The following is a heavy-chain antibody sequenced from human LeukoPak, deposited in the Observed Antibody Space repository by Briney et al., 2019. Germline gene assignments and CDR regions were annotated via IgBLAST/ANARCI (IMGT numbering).Heavy chain of an antibody. CDR1: GGSISSYY. CDR3: ARDLVVADAFDY. Sequence: SETLSLTCTVSGGSISSYYWSWIRQPAGKGLEWFGRIYTSGSTNYNPSLKSRVTMSVDTSKNQFSLKLSSVTAADTAVYYCARDLVVADAFDYWGQGTLVTVSS. J-gene: IGHJ4*02. CDR2: IYTSGST. V-gene: IGHV4-4*07. D-gene: IGHD2-15*01.